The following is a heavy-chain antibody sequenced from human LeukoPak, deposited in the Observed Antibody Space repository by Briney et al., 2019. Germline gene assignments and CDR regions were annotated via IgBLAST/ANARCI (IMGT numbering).Heavy chain of an antibody. CDR1: GYTFTNYG. V-gene: IGHV1-18*01. CDR2: ISGYQGST. J-gene: IGHJ4*02. D-gene: IGHD5-24*01. CDR3: ARSYLGTITAGPFNY. Sequence: GASVKVSCKASGYTFTNYGITWVRQAPGQGLEWMGWISGYQGSTKYAQNFQGRVTMTIDTSTSTAYMDLRSLISDDTAIYFCARSYLGTITAGPFNYWGQGTLVAVSS.